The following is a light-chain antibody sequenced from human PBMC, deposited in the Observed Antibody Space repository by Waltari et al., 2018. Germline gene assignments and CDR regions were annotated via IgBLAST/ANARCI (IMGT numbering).Light chain of an antibody. CDR2: VNSDGSH. CDR3: QTGGHGTWV. Sequence: LSLSLSASLGASVKLTCTLSRGHSSNIIAWHQQQPEKGPRYLMKVNSDGSHSKGDEIPDRFSGSSSGAERYLTISILQSEDEADYDCQTGGHGTWVFGGGTKLTVL. V-gene: IGLV4-69*01. J-gene: IGLJ3*02. CDR1: RGHSSNI.